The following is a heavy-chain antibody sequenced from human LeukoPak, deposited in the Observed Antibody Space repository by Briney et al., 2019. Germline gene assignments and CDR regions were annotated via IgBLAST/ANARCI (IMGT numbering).Heavy chain of an antibody. CDR3: ARVATMETFDY. CDR2: IIPILGIV. CDR1: GGTFSSYA. D-gene: IGHD5-12*01. Sequence: SVKVSCKASGGTFSSYAISWVRQAPGQGLEWMGRIIPILGIVNYAQKFQGRVTITADKSTSTAYMELSSLRSEDTAVYYCARVATMETFDYWGQGTLVTVSS. J-gene: IGHJ4*02. V-gene: IGHV1-69*04.